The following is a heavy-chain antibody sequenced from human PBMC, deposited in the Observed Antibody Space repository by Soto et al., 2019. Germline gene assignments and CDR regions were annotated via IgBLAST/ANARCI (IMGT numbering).Heavy chain of an antibody. CDR3: ARNLMDYDILTGYYMGYYFDY. Sequence: ASVKVSCKASGYTFTSYAMHWVRQAPGQRLEWMGWINTGNGNTKYSQKFQGRVTITRDTSASTAYMELSSLRSEDTAVYYCARNLMDYDILTGYYMGYYFDYWGQGTLVTVSS. D-gene: IGHD3-9*01. V-gene: IGHV1-3*04. CDR1: GYTFTSYA. CDR2: INTGNGNT. J-gene: IGHJ4*02.